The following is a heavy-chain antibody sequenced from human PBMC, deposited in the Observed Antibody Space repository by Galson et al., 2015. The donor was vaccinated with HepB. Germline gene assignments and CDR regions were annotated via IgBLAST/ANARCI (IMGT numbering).Heavy chain of an antibody. J-gene: IGHJ3*02. CDR3: ARVAKTNVLRYFDWFDDAFDI. V-gene: IGHV3-48*02. CDR1: GFTFSSYS. D-gene: IGHD3-9*01. CDR2: ISSSSSTI. Sequence: SLRLSCAASGFTFSSYSMNWVRQAPGKGLEWVSYISSSSSTIYYADSVKGRFTISRDNAKNSLYLQMNSLRDEDTAVYYCARVAKTNVLRYFDWFDDAFDIWGQGTMVTVSS.